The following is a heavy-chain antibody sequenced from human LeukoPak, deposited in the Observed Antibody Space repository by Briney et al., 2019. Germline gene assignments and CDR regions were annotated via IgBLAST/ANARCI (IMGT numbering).Heavy chain of an antibody. D-gene: IGHD1-14*01. CDR1: GGSISSSRYY. CDR3: ARLGPEGPFDY. CDR2: FYYTGST. J-gene: IGHJ4*02. V-gene: IGHV4-39*01. Sequence: SETLFLTCTVSGGSISSSRYYWGWIRQPPGKGLEWIGTFYYTGSTYYTPSLKSRVTISVDTSESQFSLKLSSVTAADTAVYYCARLGPEGPFDYWGQGTLVTVSS.